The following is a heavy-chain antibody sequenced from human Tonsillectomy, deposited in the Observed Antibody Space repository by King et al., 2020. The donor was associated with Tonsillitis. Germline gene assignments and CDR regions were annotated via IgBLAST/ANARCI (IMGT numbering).Heavy chain of an antibody. CDR2: IYTSGST. Sequence: HVQLQESGPGLVKPSETLSLTCTVSGGSISSYYWSWIRQPAGKGLEWIGRIYTSGSTNYNPSLKSRVTMSVDTSKNQFSLKLSSVTAADTAVYYCARDHDWNDVVYFDYWGQGTLVTVSS. CDR1: GGSISSYY. D-gene: IGHD1-1*01. CDR3: ARDHDWNDVVYFDY. V-gene: IGHV4-4*07. J-gene: IGHJ4*02.